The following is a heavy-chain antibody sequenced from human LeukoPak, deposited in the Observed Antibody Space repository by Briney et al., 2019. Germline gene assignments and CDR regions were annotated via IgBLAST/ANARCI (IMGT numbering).Heavy chain of an antibody. CDR2: INAGNGNT. J-gene: IGHJ1*01. CDR3: AAVKVTMIEVPRFFQH. D-gene: IGHD3-22*01. CDR1: GYTFTSYA. V-gene: IGHV1-3*01. Sequence: ASVKVSCKASGYTFTSYAMHWVRQAPGQRLEWMGWINAGNGNTKYSQKFQGRVTITRDTSASTAYMELSSLRSEDTAVYYCAAVKVTMIEVPRFFQHWGQGTLVTVSS.